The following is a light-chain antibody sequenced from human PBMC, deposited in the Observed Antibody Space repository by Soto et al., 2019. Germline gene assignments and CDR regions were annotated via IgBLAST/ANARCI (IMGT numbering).Light chain of an antibody. Sequence: EIVMTQSPATLSVSPGERATLSCRASQSVSSNLAWYQQKHGQAPRLLIYGASARATGIPARFSGSGSGTEFTLTISSLQSEYFAVYYCQQYNNWPITFGQGTRLESK. CDR2: GAS. CDR3: QQYNNWPIT. J-gene: IGKJ5*01. CDR1: QSVSSN. V-gene: IGKV3-15*01.